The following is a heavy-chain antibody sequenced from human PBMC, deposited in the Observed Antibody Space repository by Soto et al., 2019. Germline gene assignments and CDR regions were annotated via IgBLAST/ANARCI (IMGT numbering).Heavy chain of an antibody. CDR2: IYYSGST. Sequence: SETLSLTCTVSGGSISSGGYYWSWIRQHPGKGLEWIGYIYYSGSTYYNPSLKSRVTISVDTSKNQFSLKLSSVTAADTAVYYCAREVVVVPAAIRDQVLGFDPWGQGTLVTVSS. D-gene: IGHD2-2*01. CDR3: AREVVVVPAAIRDQVLGFDP. J-gene: IGHJ5*02. V-gene: IGHV4-31*03. CDR1: GGSISSGGYY.